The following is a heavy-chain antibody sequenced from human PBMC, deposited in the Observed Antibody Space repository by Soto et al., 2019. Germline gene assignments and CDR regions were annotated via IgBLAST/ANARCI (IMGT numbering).Heavy chain of an antibody. V-gene: IGHV3-23*01. CDR3: AKDIPFKDIIAVTGPVPDY. J-gene: IGHJ4*02. CDR2: ISGSGGST. D-gene: IGHD4-17*01. Sequence: PGGSLRLSCAAAGFTCSSYAMSWVRKAPGKGLEWVSAISGSGGSTYYADSVKGRFTISRDNSKSTLYLQMNSLRAEDKAVYYCAKDIPFKDIIAVTGPVPDYWGQRPLVTVSS. CDR1: GFTCSSYA.